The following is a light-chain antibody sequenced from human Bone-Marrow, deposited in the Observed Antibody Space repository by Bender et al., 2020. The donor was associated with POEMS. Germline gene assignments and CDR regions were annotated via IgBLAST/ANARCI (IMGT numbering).Light chain of an antibody. V-gene: IGLV2-8*01. J-gene: IGLJ3*02. CDR3: ASYTSSSNWV. Sequence: QSALTQPPSASGSPGQSVTISCTGTSSDVGSYNFVSWYQQHPGKAPKVMIYEVNGRPSGVPDRFSGSKSGNTASLTVSGLQAEDEADYYCASYTSSSNWVFGGGTKMTVL. CDR1: SSDVGSYNF. CDR2: EVN.